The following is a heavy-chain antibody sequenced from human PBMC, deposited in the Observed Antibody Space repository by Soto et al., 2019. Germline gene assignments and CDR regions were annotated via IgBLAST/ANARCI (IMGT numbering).Heavy chain of an antibody. CDR2: IYYSGST. CDR3: ARVGAGDSHNAFDI. V-gene: IGHV4-31*03. J-gene: IGHJ3*02. CDR1: GGSISSGGYY. D-gene: IGHD1-26*01. Sequence: QVQLQESGPGLVKPSQTLSLTCTVSGGSISSGGYYWSWIRQHPGKGLEWIGYIYYSGSTYYNPSLNSRVTKSVDTSKNQYSLKLSSVTAAATAVYYCARVGAGDSHNAFDIWGQGTMVTVSS.